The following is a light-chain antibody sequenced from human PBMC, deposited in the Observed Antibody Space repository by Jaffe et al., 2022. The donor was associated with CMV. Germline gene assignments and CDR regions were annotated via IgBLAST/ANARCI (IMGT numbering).Light chain of an antibody. CDR2: KDT. J-gene: IGLJ3*02. Sequence: SYELIQPPSVSVSPGQTAKITCSGDALTKQSAYWYQLRPGQAPRALMFKDTERPSGIPERVSASRSGSTVTLTISAVQTEDEGDYFCQSVDNSGIWVFGGGTKLTVL. CDR3: QSVDNSGIWV. V-gene: IGLV3-25*03. CDR1: ALTKQS.